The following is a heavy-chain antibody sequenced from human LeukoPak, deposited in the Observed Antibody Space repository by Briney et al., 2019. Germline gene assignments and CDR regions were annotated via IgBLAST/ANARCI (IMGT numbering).Heavy chain of an antibody. J-gene: IGHJ4*02. V-gene: IGHV3-74*01. CDR2: IKSDGST. CDR1: GFPFSNHA. Sequence: PGGSLRLSCAASGFPFSNHAMSWVRQAPGKGLVWVSIIKSDGSTIYADSVKGRFTISRDNAKSTIYLQMNSLRAEDTAVYYCARDYYYSVDYWGQGTLVTVSS. D-gene: IGHD3-22*01. CDR3: ARDYYYSVDY.